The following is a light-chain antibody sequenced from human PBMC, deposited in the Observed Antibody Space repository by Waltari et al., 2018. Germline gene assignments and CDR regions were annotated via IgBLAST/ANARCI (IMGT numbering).Light chain of an antibody. Sequence: QSVLTQPPSASGSPGQSVTISCTGTSSDVGAYNYVSWYQQYPDKAPKLMIYEVTNGPSGVPDRFSGSKSGNTASLTVSGLQAEDEADYYCISYAGNNKYVLGAGTKVTVL. CDR1: SSDVGAYNY. CDR2: EVT. J-gene: IGLJ1*01. V-gene: IGLV2-8*01. CDR3: ISYAGNNKYV.